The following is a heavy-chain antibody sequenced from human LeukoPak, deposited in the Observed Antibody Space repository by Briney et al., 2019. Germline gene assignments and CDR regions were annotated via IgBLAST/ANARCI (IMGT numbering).Heavy chain of an antibody. CDR3: ARDGPATVYLIAVAGTPDY. CDR2: IKQDGTEK. V-gene: IGHV3-7*01. D-gene: IGHD6-19*01. CDR1: GFTFTTYW. Sequence: GGSLRLSCAASGFTFTTYWMSWVRQAPGKGLEWVANIKQDGTEKYYVDSVKGRFTISRDNAKNSLYLQMNSLRVEDTAVYYCARDGPATVYLIAVAGTPDYWGQGTLVTVSS. J-gene: IGHJ4*02.